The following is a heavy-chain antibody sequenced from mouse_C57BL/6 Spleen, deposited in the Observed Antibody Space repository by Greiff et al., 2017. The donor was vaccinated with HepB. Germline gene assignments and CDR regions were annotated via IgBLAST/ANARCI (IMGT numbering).Heavy chain of an antibody. CDR3: ARYYGSSYAMDY. V-gene: IGHV1-19*01. CDR2: INPYNGGT. Sequence: VQLKQSGPVLVKPGASVKMSCKASGYTFTDYYMNWVKQSHGKSLEWIGVINPYNGGTSYNQKFKGKATLTVDKSSSTAYMELNSLTSEDSAVYYCARYYGSSYAMDYWGQGTSVTVSS. D-gene: IGHD1-1*01. J-gene: IGHJ4*01. CDR1: GYTFTDYY.